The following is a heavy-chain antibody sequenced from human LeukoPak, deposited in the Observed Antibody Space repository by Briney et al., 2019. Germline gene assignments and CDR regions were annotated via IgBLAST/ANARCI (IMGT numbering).Heavy chain of an antibody. Sequence: GGSLRLSCVASGITLSSYAMSWVRQAPGKGLEWVSAISGNGENRHYADSVEGRFTISRDNSKNTLYLQMNSLRAEDTAVYYCAKAGTKDIVVVPAANWGQGTLVTVSS. CDR1: GITLSSYA. CDR3: AKAGTKDIVVVPAAN. CDR2: ISGNGENR. J-gene: IGHJ4*02. D-gene: IGHD2-2*01. V-gene: IGHV3-23*01.